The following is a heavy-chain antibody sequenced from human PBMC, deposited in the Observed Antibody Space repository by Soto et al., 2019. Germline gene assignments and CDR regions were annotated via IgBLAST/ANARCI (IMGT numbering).Heavy chain of an antibody. D-gene: IGHD6-19*01. Sequence: QVQLVQSGAEVKKPGASVKVSCKASGYTFTSYGISWVRQAPGQGLEWMGWISAYNGNTNYAQKLQGRVTMTTDTSTSTAYRELRSLRSDDTAVYYCARDGSSGSQGGNWFDPWGQGTLVTVSS. CDR1: GYTFTSYG. J-gene: IGHJ5*02. CDR2: ISAYNGNT. V-gene: IGHV1-18*01. CDR3: ARDGSSGSQGGNWFDP.